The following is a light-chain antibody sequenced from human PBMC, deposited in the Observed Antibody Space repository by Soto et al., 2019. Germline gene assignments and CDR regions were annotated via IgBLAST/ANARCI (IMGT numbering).Light chain of an antibody. CDR1: QSVSSSY. J-gene: IGKJ4*01. Sequence: EIVLTQSPGTLSLSPGERATLSCRASQSVSSSYLAWYRQKPRQAPRLLIDGASNKANGIPDRFSGSGSGTDFTLTIRRLEPEDFAVYSCQQYGRSSLAFGGGTKVEIK. CDR2: GAS. CDR3: QQYGRSSLA. V-gene: IGKV3-20*01.